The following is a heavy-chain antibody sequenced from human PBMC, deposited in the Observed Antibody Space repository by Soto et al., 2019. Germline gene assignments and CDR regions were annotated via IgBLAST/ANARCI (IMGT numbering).Heavy chain of an antibody. CDR2: IKSRGHGGTT. Sequence: GGSLILSCAASGFAFSNAWINWVRQAPGKGLEWVGRIKSRGHGGTTDFAAPVRGRFAISRDDSRNLVYMQMNSLNTEDTAVYYCTTDSYTSVIVVRFDYWGHGTLVNVSS. V-gene: IGHV3-15*07. CDR1: GFAFSNAW. D-gene: IGHD3-22*01. J-gene: IGHJ4*01. CDR3: TTDSYTSVIVVRFDY.